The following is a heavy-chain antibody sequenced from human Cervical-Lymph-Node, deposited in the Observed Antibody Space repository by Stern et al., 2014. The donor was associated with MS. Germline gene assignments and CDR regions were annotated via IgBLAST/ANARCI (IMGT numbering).Heavy chain of an antibody. D-gene: IGHD4-17*01. J-gene: IGHJ4*02. Sequence: EVQLGESGGCLVQPGGALRLSCAASGFTFSSYDMHWVRQATGKGLEWVSAIGTAGDTYYPGSVKGRFTISRENAKNSLYLQMNSLRAGDTAVYYCARSMARTTVTTRVGTTLFDYWGQGTLVTVSS. CDR1: GFTFSSYD. CDR2: IGTAGDT. CDR3: ARSMARTTVTTRVGTTLFDY. V-gene: IGHV3-13*01.